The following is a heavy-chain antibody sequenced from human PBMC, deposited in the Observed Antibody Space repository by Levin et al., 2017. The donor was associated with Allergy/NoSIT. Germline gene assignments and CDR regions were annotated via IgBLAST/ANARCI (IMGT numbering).Heavy chain of an antibody. CDR1: GLTFSDYW. Sequence: QTGGSLRLSCATSGLTFSDYWMSWVRQAPGKGLEWVANIKEDASEKNYVDSVKGRFTISRDNAKNSLYLQMNSLRAEDTAVYYCARDRGYGPDYDYWGQGTLVTVSS. D-gene: IGHD5-18*01. CDR3: ARDRGYGPDYDY. J-gene: IGHJ4*02. CDR2: IKEDASEK. V-gene: IGHV3-7*01.